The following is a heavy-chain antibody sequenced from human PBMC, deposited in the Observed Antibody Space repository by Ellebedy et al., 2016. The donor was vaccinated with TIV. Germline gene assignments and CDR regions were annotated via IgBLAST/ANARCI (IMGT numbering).Heavy chain of an antibody. Sequence: SETLSLTXAVSGASISSNNWWSWVRQPPGNGLEWIGDLFHTGRTNYNPSLKSRVTISVEKSKNQFSLVLRYVTAADTAIYYCARILTAYYNQYYDGMGVWGQGTTVTVSS. J-gene: IGHJ6*02. D-gene: IGHD3-9*01. CDR3: ARILTAYYNQYYDGMGV. CDR1: GASISSNNW. V-gene: IGHV4-4*02. CDR2: LFHTGRT.